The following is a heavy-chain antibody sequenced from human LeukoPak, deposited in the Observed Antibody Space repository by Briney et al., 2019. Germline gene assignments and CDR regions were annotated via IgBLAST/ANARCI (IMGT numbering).Heavy chain of an antibody. CDR1: GLTFSSYD. J-gene: IGHJ4*02. Sequence: GGSLRLSCAASGLTFSSYDMHWVRQATGKGLEWVSAIGTAGDTYYPGSVKGRFTISRENAKNSLYLQMNSLRAGDTAVYYCARRGYGDYLDYWGQGTLVTVSS. D-gene: IGHD4-17*01. V-gene: IGHV3-13*01. CDR3: ARRGYGDYLDY. CDR2: IGTAGDT.